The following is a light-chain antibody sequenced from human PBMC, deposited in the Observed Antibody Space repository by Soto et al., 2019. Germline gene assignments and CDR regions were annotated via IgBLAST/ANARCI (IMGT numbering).Light chain of an antibody. V-gene: IGKV3-15*01. CDR1: QSVSSN. CDR2: GAS. CDR3: QQYNNWPRT. J-gene: IGKJ1*01. Sequence: ELVMTQSPAPMTVSPLELSTLFFRATQSVSSNLACYQQNPGQAPSLLIYGASTRATGIPARFSGSGSGTEFTLPTSSLLSEDFAVYYCQQYNNWPRTFGQGTKVDIK.